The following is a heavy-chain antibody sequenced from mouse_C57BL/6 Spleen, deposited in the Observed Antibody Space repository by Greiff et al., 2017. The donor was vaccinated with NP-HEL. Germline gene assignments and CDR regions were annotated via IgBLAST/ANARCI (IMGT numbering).Heavy chain of an antibody. CDR3: AREGYGSRKGYFDV. CDR1: GYSITSGYY. D-gene: IGHD1-1*01. V-gene: IGHV3-6*01. CDR2: ISYDGSN. J-gene: IGHJ1*03. Sequence: EVKVEESGPGLVKPSQSLSLTCSVTGYSITSGYYWNWIRQFPGNKLEWMGYISYDGSNNYNPSLKNRISITRDTSKNQFFLKLNSVTTEDTATYYCAREGYGSRKGYFDVWGTGTTVTVSS.